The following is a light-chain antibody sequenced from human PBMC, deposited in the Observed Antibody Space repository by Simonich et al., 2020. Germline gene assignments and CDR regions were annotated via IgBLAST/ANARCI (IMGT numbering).Light chain of an antibody. V-gene: IGKV1-39*01. Sequence: DIQMTQSPSSLSASVGDRVTITCRTSQRISRYLNWYQQKPGKAHKLLIYAASSLQSGVPSRFSGSGSGTDFTLTISSLQPEDVATYYCRKYNSAPRTFGQGTKVEIK. CDR2: AAS. CDR3: RKYNSAPRT. CDR1: QRISRY. J-gene: IGKJ1*01.